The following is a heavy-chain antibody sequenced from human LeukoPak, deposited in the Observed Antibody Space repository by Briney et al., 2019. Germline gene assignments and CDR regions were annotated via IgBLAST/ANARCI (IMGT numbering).Heavy chain of an antibody. CDR1: GASISSTGSY. Sequence: SETLSLTCTVSGASISSTGSYWAWIRQPPGKGLDWIGTISYAGSTNYNPSLNTRVTISVDRSKNQFSLKLSSVTAADTAVYYCARALPDCSSTSCYVWTYYFDYWGQGTLVTVSS. V-gene: IGHV4-39*07. CDR2: ISYAGST. CDR3: ARALPDCSSTSCYVWTYYFDY. J-gene: IGHJ4*02. D-gene: IGHD2-2*01.